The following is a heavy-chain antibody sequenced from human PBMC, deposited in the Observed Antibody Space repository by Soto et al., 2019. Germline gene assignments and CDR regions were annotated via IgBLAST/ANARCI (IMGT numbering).Heavy chain of an antibody. D-gene: IGHD5-12*01. CDR3: ARVHSPEYSGYGKNYYYYMDV. CDR2: IYYSGST. J-gene: IGHJ6*03. Sequence: SETLSLTCTVSGGSISSGGYYWSWIRQHPGKGLEWIGYIYYSGSTYYNPSLKSRVTISVDTSKNQFSLKLSSVTAADTAVYYCARVHSPEYSGYGKNYYYYMDVWGQGTTVTVSS. CDR1: GGSISSGGYY. V-gene: IGHV4-31*03.